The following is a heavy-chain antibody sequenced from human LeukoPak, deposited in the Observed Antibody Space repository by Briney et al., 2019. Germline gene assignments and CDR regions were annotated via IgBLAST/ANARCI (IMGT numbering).Heavy chain of an antibody. CDR3: ARDYYSGTYAH. J-gene: IGHJ4*02. D-gene: IGHD1-26*01. CDR2: INPNNGDT. CDR1: GYTFTAYH. Sequence: GASVKVSCKASGYTFTAYHMHWLRQAPGQGLEWVGRINPNNGDTYYAQKFQSRVTMTTDASISTAYMELTSLTSDDTALYFCARDYYSGTYAHWGQGTQVTVSS. V-gene: IGHV1-2*06.